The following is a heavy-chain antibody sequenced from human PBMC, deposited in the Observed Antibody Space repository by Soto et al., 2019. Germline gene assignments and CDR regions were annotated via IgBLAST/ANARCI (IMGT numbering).Heavy chain of an antibody. Sequence: EVQLVESGGGLVKPGGSLRLSCAASGFTFSSYSMNWVRQAPVKGLEWGSSISSSSSYIYYADSVKGRFTISRDNAKNSLYLQMNSLRAEDTAVYYCARADRNDYGDYAHNYYYYYGMDVWGQGTTVTVSS. CDR3: ARADRNDYGDYAHNYYYYYGMDV. CDR2: ISSSSSYI. D-gene: IGHD4-17*01. J-gene: IGHJ6*02. V-gene: IGHV3-21*01. CDR1: GFTFSSYS.